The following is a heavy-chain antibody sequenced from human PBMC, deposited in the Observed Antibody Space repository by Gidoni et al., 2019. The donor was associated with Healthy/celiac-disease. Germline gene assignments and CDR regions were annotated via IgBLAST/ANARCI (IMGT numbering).Heavy chain of an antibody. J-gene: IGHJ4*02. D-gene: IGHD6-19*01. CDR3: AREGSGWAFDY. CDR2: IYSGGST. V-gene: IGHV3-66*01. CDR1: GFTVSSNY. Sequence: EVQLVESGGGWVQPGGPLRLSCAASGFTVSSNYMSWVRQAPGKGLVWVSVIYSGGSTYHADSVKGRFTISRDNSKNTLYLQMNSLRAEDTAVYYCAREGSGWAFDYWGQGTLVTVSS.